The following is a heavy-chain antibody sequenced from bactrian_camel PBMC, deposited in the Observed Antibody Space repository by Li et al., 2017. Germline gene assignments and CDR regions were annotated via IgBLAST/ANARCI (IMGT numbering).Heavy chain of an antibody. CDR2: INSGGSTT. CDR1: GFTFSTYD. Sequence: DVQLVESGGGLVQPGRSLRVSCAASGFTFSTYDMSWVRQAPGKGLEWVSSINSGGSTTHYADSVKGRFTISRDNAENTLVLQLNNLRTEDTAMYYCASVNSGSGVVPDGYWGQGTQVT. V-gene: IGHV3S40*01. D-gene: IGHD5*01. CDR3: ASVNSGSGVVPDGY. J-gene: IGHJ6*01.